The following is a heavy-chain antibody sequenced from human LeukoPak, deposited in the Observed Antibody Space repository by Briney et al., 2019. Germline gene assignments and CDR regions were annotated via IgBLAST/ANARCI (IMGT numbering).Heavy chain of an antibody. CDR3: ARDPPNSD. Sequence: GGSLRLSCAASGFTFSSYSMNWVRQAPGKGLEWVSSISSSSSYIYYVDSVKGRFTISRDNAKNSLYLQMNSLRAEDTAVYYCARDPPNSDWGQGTLVTVSS. V-gene: IGHV3-21*01. J-gene: IGHJ4*02. D-gene: IGHD4-23*01. CDR2: ISSSSSYI. CDR1: GFTFSSYS.